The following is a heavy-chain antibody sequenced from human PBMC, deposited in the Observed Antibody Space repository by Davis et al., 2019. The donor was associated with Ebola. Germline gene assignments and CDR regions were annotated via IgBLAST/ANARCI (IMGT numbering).Heavy chain of an antibody. Sequence: GESLKISCAASGFTFSSYSMNWVRQAPGKGLEWVSYISSSSSTIYYADSVKGRFTISRDNAKNSLYLQMNSLRDEDTAVYYCAALGGLYYYYYGMDVWGQGTTVTVSS. J-gene: IGHJ6*02. CDR2: ISSSSSTI. D-gene: IGHD3-10*01. CDR1: GFTFSSYS. CDR3: AALGGLYYYYYGMDV. V-gene: IGHV3-48*02.